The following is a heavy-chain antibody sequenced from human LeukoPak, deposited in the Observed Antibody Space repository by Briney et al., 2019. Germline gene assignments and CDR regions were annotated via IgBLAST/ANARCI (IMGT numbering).Heavy chain of an antibody. D-gene: IGHD6-19*01. Sequence: GRSLRLSCAASGFTFSSYGMHWVRQAPGKGLEWVAVIWYDGSNKYYADSVKGRFTISRDNSKNTLYLQMNSLRAEDTAVYYCARDLPQWLPKGNYYGMDVWGQGTTVTVSS. CDR2: IWYDGSNK. V-gene: IGHV3-33*01. CDR1: GFTFSSYG. CDR3: ARDLPQWLPKGNYYGMDV. J-gene: IGHJ6*02.